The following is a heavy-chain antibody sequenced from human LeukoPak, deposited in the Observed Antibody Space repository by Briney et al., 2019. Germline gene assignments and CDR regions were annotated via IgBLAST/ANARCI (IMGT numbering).Heavy chain of an antibody. Sequence: GGSLRLSCAASGFTVSSNYMSWVRQAPGKGLEWVSVIYSGGSTYYADSVKGRFTISRHNSKNTLYLQMDSLRAEDTAVYYCARLRTTVTTGAFDIWGQGTMVTVSS. D-gene: IGHD4-11*01. CDR2: IYSGGST. J-gene: IGHJ3*02. CDR3: ARLRTTVTTGAFDI. V-gene: IGHV3-53*04. CDR1: GFTVSSNY.